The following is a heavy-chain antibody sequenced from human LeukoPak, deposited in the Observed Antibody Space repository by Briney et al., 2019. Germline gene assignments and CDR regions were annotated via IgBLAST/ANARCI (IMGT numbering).Heavy chain of an antibody. CDR1: GFTFSSYS. Sequence: GGSLRLSCAASGFTFSSYSMNWVRQAPGKGLEWVSYISSSSSTIYYADSVKGRFTISRDNAKNSLYLQMNSLRAEDTAVYYCARDSGELRFLEWSDRDAFDIWGQGTMVTVSS. J-gene: IGHJ3*02. CDR2: ISSSSSTI. D-gene: IGHD3-3*01. V-gene: IGHV3-48*01. CDR3: ARDSGELRFLEWSDRDAFDI.